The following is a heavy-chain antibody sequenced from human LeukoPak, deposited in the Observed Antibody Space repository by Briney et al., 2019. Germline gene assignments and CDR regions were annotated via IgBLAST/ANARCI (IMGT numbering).Heavy chain of an antibody. CDR2: IYYSGST. J-gene: IGHJ4*02. Sequence: SETLSLTCTVSGGSISSSSYYWGWIRQPPGKGLEWIGSIYYSGSTYYNPSLKSRVTISVDTSKNQFSLKLSSVTAADTAVYYCARDPRIAFDYWGQGTLVTVSS. CDR1: GGSISSSSYY. CDR3: ARDPRIAFDY. V-gene: IGHV4-39*07. D-gene: IGHD6-13*01.